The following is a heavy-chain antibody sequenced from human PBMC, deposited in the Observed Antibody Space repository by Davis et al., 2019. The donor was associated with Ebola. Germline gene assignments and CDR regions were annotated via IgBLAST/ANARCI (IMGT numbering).Heavy chain of an antibody. CDR3: ARAMNDFFYYYYYGMDV. J-gene: IGHJ6*02. V-gene: IGHV3-33*08. CDR2: IWYDGSNK. Sequence: GESLKISCAASAFTFDNYAMHWVRQAPGKGLEWVAVIWYDGSNKYYADSVKGRFTISRDNSKNTLYLQMNSLRAEDTAVYYCARAMNDFFYYYYYGMDVWGQGTTVTVSS. D-gene: IGHD1-1*01. CDR1: AFTFDNYA.